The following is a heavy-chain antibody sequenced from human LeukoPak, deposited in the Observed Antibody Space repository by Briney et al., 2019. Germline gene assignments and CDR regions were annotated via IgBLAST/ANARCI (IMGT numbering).Heavy chain of an antibody. V-gene: IGHV3-7*01. CDR1: GFTFSSYW. Sequence: VGSLRLSCGASGFTFSSYWMSGVGQAPGKGREWVANIKQDGSEKYFVDSVTGRFTISRDNAKNSLYLQMNSLRAEDTAVNYCARVSDHYRGTFDYWGQGNLVTVSS. CDR3: ARVSDHYRGTFDY. J-gene: IGHJ4*02. CDR2: IKQDGSEK. D-gene: IGHD3-10*01.